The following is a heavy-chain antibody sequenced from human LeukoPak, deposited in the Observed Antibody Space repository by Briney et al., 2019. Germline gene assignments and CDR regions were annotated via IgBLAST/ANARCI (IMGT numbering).Heavy chain of an antibody. J-gene: IGHJ4*02. CDR1: DGSFSGYY. Sequence: PSETLSLTCVVYDGSFSGYYWSWIRQPPGRGLEWIGEINHSGSTNYNPSLKSRVTISVDTSKNQFSLKLSSVTAADTAVYYCARMHLVVPAAMRPFDYWGQGTLVTVSS. CDR3: ARMHLVVPAAMRPFDY. D-gene: IGHD2-2*01. CDR2: INHSGST. V-gene: IGHV4-34*01.